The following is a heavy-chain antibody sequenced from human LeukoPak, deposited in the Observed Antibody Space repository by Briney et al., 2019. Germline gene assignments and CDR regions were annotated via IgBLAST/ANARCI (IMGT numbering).Heavy chain of an antibody. D-gene: IGHD3-3*01. CDR3: AKVNHDFWGGYLAWGPKTNYYHMDA. CDR1: GFTSTPYG. Sequence: GGSLRLSCAASGFTSTPYGMTWVRQAPGQGLEWVASISDSGSIASYADSVRGRFTVSGDRSKDTLFLQMNSLRAEDTAIYYCAKVNHDFWGGYLAWGPKTNYYHMDAWGQGTTVIVSS. CDR2: ISDSGSIA. V-gene: IGHV3-23*01. J-gene: IGHJ6*02.